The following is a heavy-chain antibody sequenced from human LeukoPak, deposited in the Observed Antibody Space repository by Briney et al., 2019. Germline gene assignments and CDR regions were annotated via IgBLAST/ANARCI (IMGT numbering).Heavy chain of an antibody. CDR3: AKDYSKTSYYGSGTYYRPNWFDP. CDR2: IYSDGNT. D-gene: IGHD3-10*01. CDR1: GFTVSSNY. Sequence: GGSLRLSCAASGFTVSSNYMSWVRQAPGKGLEWVSVIYSDGNTYYADSVKGRFTISRDNSKNTLYLQMNSLRAEDTAVYYCAKDYSKTSYYGSGTYYRPNWFDPWGQGALVTVSS. J-gene: IGHJ5*02. V-gene: IGHV3-53*05.